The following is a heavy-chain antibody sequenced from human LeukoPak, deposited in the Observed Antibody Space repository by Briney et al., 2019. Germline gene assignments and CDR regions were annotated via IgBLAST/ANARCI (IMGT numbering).Heavy chain of an antibody. CDR1: GFTFSSYS. J-gene: IGHJ4*02. D-gene: IGHD6-13*01. CDR2: ISSSTGYI. V-gene: IGHV3-21*01. Sequence: GGSLRLSCAASGFTFSSYSMNWVRQAPGKGLEWVSSISSSTGYIYYADSVKGRFTISRDNAKNSLYLQVNILRVEDTAVYYCARHGGRGSSRLAAAGLYYFDYWGQGTLVTVSS. CDR3: ARHGGRGSSRLAAAGLYYFDY.